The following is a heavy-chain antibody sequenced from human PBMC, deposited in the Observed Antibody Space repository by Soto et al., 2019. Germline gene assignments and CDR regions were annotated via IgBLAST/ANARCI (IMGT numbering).Heavy chain of an antibody. J-gene: IGHJ4*02. D-gene: IGHD2-2*02. CDR3: ARGSIGYCSSTSCYMFDY. CDR1: GFTFNTYG. V-gene: IGHV3-21*01. CDR2: ISSSSSYI. Sequence: GSLRLSCAASGFTFNTYGMHWVRQAPGKGLEWVSSISSSSSYIYYADSVKGRFTISRDNAKNSLYLQMNSLRAEDTAVYYCARGSIGYCSSTSCYMFDYWGQGTLVTVSS.